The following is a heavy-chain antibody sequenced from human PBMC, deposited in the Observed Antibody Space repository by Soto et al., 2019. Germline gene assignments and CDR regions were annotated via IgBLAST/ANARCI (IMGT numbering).Heavy chain of an antibody. CDR3: ARGLRSYYYYGMDV. CDR2: IYYSGST. J-gene: IGHJ6*02. CDR1: GGSISSGDYY. D-gene: IGHD3-3*01. V-gene: IGHV4-30-4*01. Sequence: QVQLQESGPGLVKPSQTLSLTCTVSGGSISSGDYYWSWIRQPPGKGLEWIEYIYYSGSTYYNPSLKSRVTIAVDTSKNQFSLKLSSVTAADTAVYYCARGLRSYYYYGMDVWGQGTTVTVSS.